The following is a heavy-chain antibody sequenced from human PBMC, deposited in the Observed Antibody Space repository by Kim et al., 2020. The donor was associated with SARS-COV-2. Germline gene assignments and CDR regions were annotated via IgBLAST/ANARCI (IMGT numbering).Heavy chain of an antibody. D-gene: IGHD3-9*01. J-gene: IGHJ6*02. CDR2: FYYSGST. CDR1: GGSISSYS. CDR3: ARKGALRYFDRDYYGMDV. Sequence: SETLSLTCTVSGGSISSYSWSWIRQPPGQGLEWIGSFYYSGSTNYKPSLKSRVTIAVATSKNQFSLKLSAVTAADTAVYYCARKGALRYFDRDYYGMDVWGQGTTDTVSS. V-gene: IGHV4-59*08.